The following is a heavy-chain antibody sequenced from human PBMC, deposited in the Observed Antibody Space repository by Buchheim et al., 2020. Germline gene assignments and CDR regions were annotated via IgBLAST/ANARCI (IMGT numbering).Heavy chain of an antibody. D-gene: IGHD2/OR15-2a*01. CDR3: ASAPRNSYYYYGMDV. Sequence: QVQLQQWGAGLLKPSETLSLTCAVYGASFSGYYWSWIRQPPGKGLEWIGEVDHGGSTYYNPSLKRRVTISLDTSKNQFSLRLSAVTAADTAVYYCASAPRNSYYYYGMDVWGQGTT. V-gene: IGHV4-34*01. CDR2: VDHGGST. CDR1: GASFSGYY. J-gene: IGHJ6*02.